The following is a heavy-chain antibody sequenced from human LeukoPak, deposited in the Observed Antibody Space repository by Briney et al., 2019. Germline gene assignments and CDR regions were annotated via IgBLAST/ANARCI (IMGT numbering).Heavy chain of an antibody. Sequence: KYGESLKISCKGSGYSFTSYWIGWVRQMPGKGLEWMGIIYPGDSDTRYSPSFQGQVTISADKSISTAYLQWSSLKASDTAMYYCARVGDSGSYLNGHDAFDIWGQGTMVTVSS. D-gene: IGHD1-26*01. CDR3: ARVGDSGSYLNGHDAFDI. V-gene: IGHV5-51*01. J-gene: IGHJ3*02. CDR2: IYPGDSDT. CDR1: GYSFTSYW.